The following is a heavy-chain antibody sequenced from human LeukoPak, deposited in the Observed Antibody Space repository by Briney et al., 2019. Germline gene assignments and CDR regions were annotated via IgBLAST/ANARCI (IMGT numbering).Heavy chain of an antibody. J-gene: IGHJ3*02. Sequence: SETLSLTCTVSGGSISDYYWTWIRQPPGRGLEWVGSIQYSGSTNYNPSLKSRVTISVDTSKNQFSLKLSSVTAADTAVYYCARDHQITWGVYGYDAFDIWGQGTMVTVSS. V-gene: IGHV4-59*01. D-gene: IGHD5/OR15-5a*01. CDR3: ARDHQITWGVYGYDAFDI. CDR1: GGSISDYY. CDR2: IQYSGST.